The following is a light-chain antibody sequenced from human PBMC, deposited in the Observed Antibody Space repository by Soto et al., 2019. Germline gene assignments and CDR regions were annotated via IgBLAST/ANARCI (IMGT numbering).Light chain of an antibody. J-gene: IGKJ1*01. Sequence: DIVLTQSPDSLAVSLGETATLNCKSSQDILYRSNNKNYLAWYQQKPGKAPKLLIYAASSLQGGVPSRFSGSGSGTDFTLTISSLQPEDFATYYCQQSYSTPRTFGQGTKVDIK. V-gene: IGKV4-1*01. CDR2: AAS. CDR1: QDILYRSNNKNY. CDR3: QQSYSTPRT.